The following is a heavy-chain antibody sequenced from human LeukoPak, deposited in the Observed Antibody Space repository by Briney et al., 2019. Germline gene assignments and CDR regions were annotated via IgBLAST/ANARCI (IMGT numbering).Heavy chain of an antibody. V-gene: IGHV3-23*01. CDR2: ITASGDST. D-gene: IGHD6-6*01. Sequence: GGSLRLSCAASGFTFSNYVMIWVRQAPGKGLEWVSGITASGDSTYYGDSVKGRFTMSRDNSKNTVYLQMNSLRAEDTAVYYCARDRPVHSRSSTPIYWGQGTLVTVSS. J-gene: IGHJ4*02. CDR1: GFTFSNYV. CDR3: ARDRPVHSRSSTPIY.